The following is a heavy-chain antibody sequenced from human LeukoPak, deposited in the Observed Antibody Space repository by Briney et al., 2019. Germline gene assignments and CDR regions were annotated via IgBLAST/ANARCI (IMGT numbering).Heavy chain of an antibody. CDR1: GSTFSSYG. CDR2: IRYDGINK. J-gene: IGHJ6*04. CDR3: ARGYGGV. V-gene: IGHV3-30*02. Sequence: GGSLRLSCAASGSTFSSYGMHWVRQAPGKGLEWVAFIRYDGINKYYADSVKGRFTISRDNSKNTLYLQMNSLRAEDTAVYYCARGYGGVWGKGTTVTISS. D-gene: IGHD3-10*01.